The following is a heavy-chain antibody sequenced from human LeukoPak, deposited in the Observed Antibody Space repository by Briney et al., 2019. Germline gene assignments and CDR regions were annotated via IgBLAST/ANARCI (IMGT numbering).Heavy chain of an antibody. CDR3: ARGNWNVRFDP. J-gene: IGHJ5*02. Sequence: SETLSLTCAVYGGSFSGYYWSWIRQPPGKGLEWIGEVNQNGGTNYNPSLKSRVTISVDTSKNQFSLSLSSVPAADTAFYYCARGNWNVRFDPWGQGTLVTVSS. V-gene: IGHV4-34*01. CDR2: VNQNGGT. CDR1: GGSFSGYY. D-gene: IGHD1-1*01.